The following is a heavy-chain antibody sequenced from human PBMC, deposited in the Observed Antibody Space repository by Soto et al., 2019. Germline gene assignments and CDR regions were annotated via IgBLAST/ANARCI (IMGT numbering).Heavy chain of an antibody. CDR1: GFTFSSYG. Sequence: GGSLRLSCAASGFTFSSYGMHWVRQAPGKGLEWVAVIWYDGSNKYYADSVKGRFTISRDNSKNTLYLQMNSLRAEDTAVYYCARPYYDILTGHQGENWFDPWGQGTLVTVSS. CDR3: ARPYYDILTGHQGENWFDP. V-gene: IGHV3-33*01. J-gene: IGHJ5*02. D-gene: IGHD3-9*01. CDR2: IWYDGSNK.